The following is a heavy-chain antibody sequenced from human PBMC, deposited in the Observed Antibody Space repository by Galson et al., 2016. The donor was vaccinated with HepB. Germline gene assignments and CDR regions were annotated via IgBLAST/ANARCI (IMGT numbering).Heavy chain of an antibody. CDR2: IKSDESWK. J-gene: IGHJ4*02. CDR3: AREGDAYNLDY. Sequence: SLRLSCAASGFTLSSYWMHWVRQAPGKGLVWVSRIKSDESWKNYADSVKGRFTISRDNAKNTLYLQMNSLRAEDTAVYYCAREGDAYNLDYWGQGTLVTVSS. V-gene: IGHV3-74*01. D-gene: IGHD5-24*01. CDR1: GFTLSSYW.